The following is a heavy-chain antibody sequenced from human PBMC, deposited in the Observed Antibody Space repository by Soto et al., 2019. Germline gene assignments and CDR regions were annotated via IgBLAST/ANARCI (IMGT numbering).Heavy chain of an antibody. CDR2: IHYSGST. Sequence: SETLSLTCTVSGGSITDYYWNWIRQPPGKGLEWIGYIHYSGSTKYNPSLKSRVTKDTSKNQVVLTMTNMDPVDTATYYCAHSLAASNYGDYEPINSFDYWGQGTLVTVSS. D-gene: IGHD4-17*01. CDR3: AHSLAASNYGDYEPINSFDY. CDR1: GGSITDYY. J-gene: IGHJ4*02. V-gene: IGHV4-59*01.